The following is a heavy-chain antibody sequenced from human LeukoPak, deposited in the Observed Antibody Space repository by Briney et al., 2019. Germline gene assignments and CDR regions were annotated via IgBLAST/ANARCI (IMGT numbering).Heavy chain of an antibody. Sequence: PGGSLRLSCAASGFTFSSYSMNWVRQAPGKGLEWVSSISSSSSYIYYADSVKGRFTISRDNAKNSLYLQMNSLRAEDTAVYYCARDLQSPYGSGSYYTQRGYNWFDPWGQGTLVTVSS. CDR1: GFTFSSYS. V-gene: IGHV3-21*01. CDR2: ISSSSSYI. J-gene: IGHJ5*02. D-gene: IGHD3-10*01. CDR3: ARDLQSPYGSGSYYTQRGYNWFDP.